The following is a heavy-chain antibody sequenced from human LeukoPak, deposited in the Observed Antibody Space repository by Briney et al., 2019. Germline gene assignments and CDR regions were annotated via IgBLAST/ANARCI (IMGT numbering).Heavy chain of an antibody. V-gene: IGHV4-4*07. CDR2: IYTSGST. CDR3: ATWIAAAGYYAFDI. J-gene: IGHJ3*02. CDR1: GGSISSYY. D-gene: IGHD6-13*01. Sequence: SETLSLTCTVSGGSISSYYWSWIRQPAGKGLEWIGRIYTSGSTNYNPSLKSRVTMSVDTSKNQFSLKLSSVTAADTAVYYCATWIAAAGYYAFDIWGQGTIIPVSS.